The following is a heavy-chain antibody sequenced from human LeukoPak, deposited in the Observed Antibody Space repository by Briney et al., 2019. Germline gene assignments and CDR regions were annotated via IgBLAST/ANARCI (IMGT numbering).Heavy chain of an antibody. V-gene: IGHV1-8*01. CDR1: GYTFTSYD. D-gene: IGHD4/OR15-4a*01. CDR2: MNPNSGNT. CDR3: ARGPNYSAYVDY. J-gene: IGHJ4*02. Sequence: GASVKVSCKTSGYTFTSYDINWVRQATGQGLEWMGRMNPNSGNTGYAQKFQGRVTMTRNTSISTAYMELSSLRSEDTAVYYCARGPNYSAYVDYWGQGTLVTVSS.